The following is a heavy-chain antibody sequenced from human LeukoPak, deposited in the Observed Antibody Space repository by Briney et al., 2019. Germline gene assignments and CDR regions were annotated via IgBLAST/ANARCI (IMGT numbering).Heavy chain of an antibody. CDR2: IIPILGIA. V-gene: IGHV1-69*04. Sequence: SVKVSCKASGGTFSSYAISWVRQAPGQGLEWMGRIIPILGIANYAQKFQGRVTITADKSTSTAYMELSSLRSEDTAVYYCARELDSSGYSFDYWGQGTLATVSS. J-gene: IGHJ4*02. D-gene: IGHD3-22*01. CDR3: ARELDSSGYSFDY. CDR1: GGTFSSYA.